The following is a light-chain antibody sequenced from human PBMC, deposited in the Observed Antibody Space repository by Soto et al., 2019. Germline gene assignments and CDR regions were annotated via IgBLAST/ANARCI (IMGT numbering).Light chain of an antibody. CDR1: SSDVGGYNY. CDR2: EVS. V-gene: IGLV2-14*01. J-gene: IGLJ1*01. Sequence: QSSLTQPASVSGSPGQSITISCTGTSSDVGGYNYVSWYQQHSGKAPKLMIHEVSNRPSGVSNRFSGSKSGNTASLTISGLQAEDEADYYCGSYTSSRAYVFGIGSKVTVL. CDR3: GSYTSSRAYV.